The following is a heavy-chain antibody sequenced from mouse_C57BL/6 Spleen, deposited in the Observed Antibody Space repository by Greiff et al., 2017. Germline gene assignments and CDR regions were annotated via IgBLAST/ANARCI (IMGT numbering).Heavy chain of an antibody. CDR2: IYPGDGDT. V-gene: IGHV1-82*01. Sequence: VQLQQSGPELVKPGASVKISCKASGYAFSSSWMNWVKQRPGKGLEWIGRIYPGDGDTNYNGKFKGKATLTADKSSSTAYMQLSSLTSEDSAVXFCHYYGSSYGYFDVWGTGTTVTVAS. CDR3: HYYGSSYGYFDV. CDR1: GYAFSSSW. J-gene: IGHJ1*03. D-gene: IGHD1-1*01.